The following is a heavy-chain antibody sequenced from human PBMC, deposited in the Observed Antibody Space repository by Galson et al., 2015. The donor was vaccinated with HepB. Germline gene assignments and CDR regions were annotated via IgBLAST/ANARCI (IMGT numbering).Heavy chain of an antibody. D-gene: IGHD2-21*01. CDR2: INPNSGGT. J-gene: IGHJ4*02. Sequence: SVKVSCKASGYTFTGYYIHWVRQAPGQGLEWMGWINPNSGGTNYAHKFQGRVTMTSDTSINTAYMELSRLTSDDTAIYYCARGQGAGHLRWYYFDYWGQGTLVTVSS. V-gene: IGHV1-2*02. CDR1: GYTFTGYY. CDR3: ARGQGAGHLRWYYFDY.